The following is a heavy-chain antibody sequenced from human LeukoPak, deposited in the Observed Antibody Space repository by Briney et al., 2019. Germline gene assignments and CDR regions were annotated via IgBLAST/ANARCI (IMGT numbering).Heavy chain of an antibody. CDR1: GFTFRSYG. D-gene: IGHD1-26*01. Sequence: GGSLRLSCAASGFTFRSYGMHWVRQAPGKGLEWVAFIRYDGSNKYYADSVKGRFTISRDNSKNTLYLQMNSLRAEDTAMYYCAKLRYSGYYYDYWGQGTLVTVSP. J-gene: IGHJ4*02. CDR2: IRYDGSNK. V-gene: IGHV3-30*02. CDR3: AKLRYSGYYYDY.